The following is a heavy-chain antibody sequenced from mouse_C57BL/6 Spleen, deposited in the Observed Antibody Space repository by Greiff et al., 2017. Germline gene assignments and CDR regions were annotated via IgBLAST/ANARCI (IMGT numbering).Heavy chain of an antibody. Sequence: VQLQQSGAELARPGASVKLSCKASGYTFTSYGISWVKQRTGQGLEWIGEIYPRSGNTYYNEKFKGKATLTADKSSSTAYMELRSLASEDSAVYFCAREGELGRYFGYRGQGATLTVSS. CDR3: AREGELGRYFGY. D-gene: IGHD4-1*01. V-gene: IGHV1-81*01. CDR1: GYTFTSYG. CDR2: IYPRSGNT. J-gene: IGHJ2*01.